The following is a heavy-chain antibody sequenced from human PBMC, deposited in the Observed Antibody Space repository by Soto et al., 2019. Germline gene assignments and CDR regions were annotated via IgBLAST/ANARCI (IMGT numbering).Heavy chain of an antibody. J-gene: IGHJ5*02. CDR1: GYTFTGYY. D-gene: IGHD2-2*01. CDR3: ARAPGLGSCSSTSCYGRANNNWFDP. CDR2: INPNSGGT. Sequence: ASVKVSCKASGYTFTGYYMHWVRQAPGQGLEWMGWINPNSGGTNYVQKFQGWVTMTRDTSISTAYMELSRLRSDDTAVYYCARAPGLGSCSSTSCYGRANNNWFDPWGQGTLVTVSS. V-gene: IGHV1-2*04.